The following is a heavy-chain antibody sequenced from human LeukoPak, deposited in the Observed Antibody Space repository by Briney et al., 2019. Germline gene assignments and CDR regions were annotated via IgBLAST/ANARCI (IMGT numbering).Heavy chain of an antibody. CDR1: GGSISSGGYS. CDR2: IYHSGST. J-gene: IGHJ5*02. Sequence: TSETLSLTCAVSGGSISSGGYSWSWIRQPPGKGLEWIGYIYHSGSTYYNPSLKSRVTISVDRSKNQFSLKLSSVTAADTAVHYCARGDCSSTSCYTFDPWGQGTLVTVSS. CDR3: ARGDCSSTSCYTFDP. V-gene: IGHV4-30-2*01. D-gene: IGHD2-2*02.